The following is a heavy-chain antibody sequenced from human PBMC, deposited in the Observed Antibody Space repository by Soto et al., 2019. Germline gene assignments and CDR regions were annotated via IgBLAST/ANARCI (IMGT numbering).Heavy chain of an antibody. CDR2: ISYDGSDN. J-gene: IGHJ4*02. CDR1: GFTFSSYD. Sequence: HPGGSLRLSCAASGFTFSSYDMHWVRQAPGKGLEWVAIISYDGSDNYYTDSVKGRFTISRDNSKNTVYLQMNSLRAEDTAVYYCAKNSGSYNYFDYWGQGTLVTVSS. V-gene: IGHV3-30*18. D-gene: IGHD1-26*01. CDR3: AKNSGSYNYFDY.